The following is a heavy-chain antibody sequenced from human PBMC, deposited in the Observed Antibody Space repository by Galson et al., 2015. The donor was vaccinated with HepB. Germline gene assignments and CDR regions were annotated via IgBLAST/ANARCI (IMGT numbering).Heavy chain of an antibody. J-gene: IGHJ5*02. Sequence: SSNAMTWVRQAPGKGLEWVSSISDRGGSTYYADTVTGRFTISRDNSKNTLYLQMNSLRVEDTAVYYCAKDQRSSRASRYDWFDPWGQGTLVTVSS. CDR3: AKDQRSSRASRYDWFDP. CDR2: ISDRGGST. V-gene: IGHV3-23*01. D-gene: IGHD6-25*01. CDR1: SSNA.